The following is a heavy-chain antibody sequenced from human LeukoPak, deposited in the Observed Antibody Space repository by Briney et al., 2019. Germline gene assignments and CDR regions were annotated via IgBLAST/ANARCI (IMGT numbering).Heavy chain of an antibody. Sequence: SETLSLTCAVYGGSFSGYYWSWIRQPPGKGLEWIGEINHSGSTNYNPSLESRVTMSVDSSKNQFSLKLSSVTAADTAVYYCARGGFELPLGGYNDYWGQGTLVTVSS. J-gene: IGHJ4*02. CDR1: GGSFSGYY. D-gene: IGHD1-26*01. CDR3: ARGGFELPLGGYNDY. V-gene: IGHV4-34*01. CDR2: INHSGST.